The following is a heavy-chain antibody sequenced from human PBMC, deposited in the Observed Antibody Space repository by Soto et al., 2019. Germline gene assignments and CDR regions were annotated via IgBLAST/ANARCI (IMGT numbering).Heavy chain of an antibody. CDR3: AKIRNAMVLIFDY. J-gene: IGHJ4*02. D-gene: IGHD5-18*01. Sequence: LRLSCAASGFTFSSYAMSWVRQAPGKGLEWVSAISGSGGSTYYADSVKGRFTISRDNSKNTLYLQMNSLRAEDTAVYYCAKIRNAMVLIFDYWGQGTLVTVSS. CDR1: GFTFSSYA. CDR2: ISGSGGST. V-gene: IGHV3-23*01.